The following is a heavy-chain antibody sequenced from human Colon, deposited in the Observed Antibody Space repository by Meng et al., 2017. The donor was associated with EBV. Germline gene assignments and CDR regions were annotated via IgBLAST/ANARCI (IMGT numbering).Heavy chain of an antibody. V-gene: IGHV4-30-4*01. CDR3: ARSAMISAWFDP. J-gene: IGHJ5*02. D-gene: IGHD3-22*01. CDR2: IYYSGRT. Sequence: QVQLPESGPVLSKPFQLLSPACACAGCSISSVGYYWSWIRQPPGKGLEWIGYIYYSGRTYYIPSLKSRVTISVDTAKNQFSLKLSSVTAADTAVYYCARSAMISAWFDPWGQGTLVTVSS. CDR1: GCSISSVGYY.